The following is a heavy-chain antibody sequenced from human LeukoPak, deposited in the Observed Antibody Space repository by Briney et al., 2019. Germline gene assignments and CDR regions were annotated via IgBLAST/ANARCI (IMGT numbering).Heavy chain of an antibody. CDR1: GYTFTSYG. CDR2: ISTDNGNT. V-gene: IGHV1-18*01. J-gene: IGHJ6*02. CDR3: ARSPAADSGNDWGAYYYYGMDV. D-gene: IGHD5-12*01. Sequence: ASVKVSCKASGYTFTSYGISWVRQAPGQGLEWMGWISTDNGNTNYAQKLQGRVTMTTDTSTSTAYMELRSLRSDDTAVYYCARSPAADSGNDWGAYYYYGMDVWGQGTTVTVSS.